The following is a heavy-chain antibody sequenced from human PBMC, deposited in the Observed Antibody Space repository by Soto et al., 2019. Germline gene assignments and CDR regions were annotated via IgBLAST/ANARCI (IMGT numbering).Heavy chain of an antibody. V-gene: IGHV3-30*18. CDR2: ISYDGSNK. CDR3: AKDQGGGGSSSDY. CDR1: GFTFSSYG. J-gene: IGHJ4*02. Sequence: QVQLVESGGGVVQPGRSLRLSCAASGFTFSSYGMHWVRQAPGKGLEWVAVISYDGSNKHYGDSAKGRFTLSRDNYKNTLYLQMNSLRPEDTAVYYCAKDQGGGGSSSDYWGQGTLVTVSS. D-gene: IGHD3-16*01.